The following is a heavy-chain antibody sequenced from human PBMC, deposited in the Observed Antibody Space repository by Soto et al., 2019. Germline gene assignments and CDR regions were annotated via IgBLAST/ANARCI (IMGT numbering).Heavy chain of an antibody. CDR3: ARDYYDFWSGFSSSNYGMDL. D-gene: IGHD3-3*01. Sequence: ASVKVSCKASGYTFSTSAMNWVRQAPGQRLEWMGWINPGNGNTKYSQKFQDRLTITRDTSASTAYMELSRLTSEDTAVYYCARDYYDFWSGFSSSNYGMDLWG. V-gene: IGHV1-3*01. J-gene: IGHJ6*02. CDR2: INPGNGNT. CDR1: GYTFSTSA.